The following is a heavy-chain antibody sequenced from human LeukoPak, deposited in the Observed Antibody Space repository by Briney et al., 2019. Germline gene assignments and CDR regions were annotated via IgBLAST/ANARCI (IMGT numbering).Heavy chain of an antibody. V-gene: IGHV3-23*01. Sequence: GASLRLSCAASGFTFSSYAMGWVRQAPGKGLEWVSAISGSGGSTYYADSVKGRFTISRDNSKNTLYLQMNSLRAEDTAVYYCAKEYCSGGSCSYYYYYYYGMDVWGQGTTVTVSS. CDR3: AKEYCSGGSCSYYYYYYYGMDV. CDR2: ISGSGGST. D-gene: IGHD2-15*01. J-gene: IGHJ6*02. CDR1: GFTFSSYA.